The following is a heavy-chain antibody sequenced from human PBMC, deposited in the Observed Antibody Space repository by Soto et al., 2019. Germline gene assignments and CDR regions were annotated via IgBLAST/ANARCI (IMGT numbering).Heavy chain of an antibody. CDR2: INPNSGAT. V-gene: IGHV1-2*02. J-gene: IGHJ4*02. CDR3: ARSRLTDYSIDY. CDR1: GYTFTGYY. D-gene: IGHD4-4*01. Sequence: ASVKVSCKPSGYTFTGYYIHWVRQAPGQGLEWMGWINPNSGATNYALKFQGRVAMTSDTSISAAYMELNSLTSDDTAVYYCARSRLTDYSIDYWGQGTLVTVSS.